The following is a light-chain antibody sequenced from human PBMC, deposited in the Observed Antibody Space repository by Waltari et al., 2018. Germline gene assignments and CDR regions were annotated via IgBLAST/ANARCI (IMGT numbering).Light chain of an antibody. CDR3: ATWDGRVNGVL. J-gene: IGLJ2*01. CDR2: SSD. Sequence: QSALTQAPSVSGTPGQRVTISCSGTNYNIGSGPVNWYQQVPGMSPKLLIYSSDRRPSGVPDRFSGSKSGTSASLAISGLQSEDEADYYCATWDGRVNGVLFGGGTKVTVL. V-gene: IGLV1-44*01. CDR1: NYNIGSGP.